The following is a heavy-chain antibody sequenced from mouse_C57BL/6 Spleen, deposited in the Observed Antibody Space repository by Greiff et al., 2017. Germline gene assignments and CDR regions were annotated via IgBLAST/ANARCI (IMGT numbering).Heavy chain of an antibody. Sequence: QVQLQQSGAELVKPGASVKLSCKASGYTFTEYTIHWVKQRSGQGLEWIGWFYPGSGSIKYNEKFKDKATLTADKSSSTVYMELSRLTSEDSAVYFCARHDPDGYYEDGYFDYWGQGTTLTVSS. CDR1: GYTFTEYT. CDR3: ARHDPDGYYEDGYFDY. V-gene: IGHV1-62-2*01. D-gene: IGHD2-3*01. J-gene: IGHJ2*01. CDR2: FYPGSGSI.